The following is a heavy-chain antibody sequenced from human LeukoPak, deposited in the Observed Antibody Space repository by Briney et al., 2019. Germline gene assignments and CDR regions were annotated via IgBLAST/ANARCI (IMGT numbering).Heavy chain of an antibody. D-gene: IGHD1-26*01. J-gene: IGHJ6*03. CDR1: RFTFNMYA. Sequence: GGSLRLSCAASRFTFNMYAMSWVRQAPGRGLEWVSSISGSGGGTFCRNSVRDRFIISRDNSRNTLFLEMRALRAEDTAMYYCAIWDESFFYMDVWGKGTTVTVSS. V-gene: IGHV3-23*01. CDR2: ISGSGGGT. CDR3: AIWDESFFYMDV.